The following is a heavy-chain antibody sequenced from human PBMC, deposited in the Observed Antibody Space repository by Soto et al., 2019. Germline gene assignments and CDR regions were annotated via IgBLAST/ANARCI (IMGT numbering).Heavy chain of an antibody. CDR3: ARDDIVVVPGRYYYYGMDV. CDR2: IYYSGST. D-gene: IGHD2-2*01. CDR1: GGSISSGGYY. J-gene: IGHJ6*02. V-gene: IGHV4-31*03. Sequence: SETLSLTCTVSGGSISSGGYYWSWIRQHPGKGLEWIGYIYYSGSTYYNPSLKSRVTISVDTSKNQFSLKLSSVTAADTAVYYCARDDIVVVPGRYYYYGMDVWGQGTPVTVYS.